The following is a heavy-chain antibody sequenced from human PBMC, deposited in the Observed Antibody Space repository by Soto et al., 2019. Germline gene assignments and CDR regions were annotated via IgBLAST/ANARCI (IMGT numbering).Heavy chain of an antibody. CDR3: ARQGNGAEGSDY. Sequence: PGASLKISCQGSGYYFPSYWIGWVRQMPGKGLEWMGIFYPGDSDTRYSPSFQGQVTISADRSISTAYLQWSSLKPSGTAMYYCARQGNGAEGSDYWGQGTLVTVSS. CDR2: FYPGDSDT. CDR1: GYYFPSYW. J-gene: IGHJ4*02. D-gene: IGHD4-17*01. V-gene: IGHV5-51*01.